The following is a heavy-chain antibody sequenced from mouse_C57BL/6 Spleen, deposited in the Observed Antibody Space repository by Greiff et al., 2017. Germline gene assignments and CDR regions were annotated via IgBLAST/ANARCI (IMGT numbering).Heavy chain of an antibody. CDR1: GFTFSDYY. D-gene: IGHD1-1*01. CDR3: ARPSITSYWYFDV. J-gene: IGHJ1*03. Sequence: EVQLVESGGGLVQPGGSLKLSCAASGFTFSDYYMYWVRQTPEKRLEWVAYISNGGGSTYYPDTVKGRFTISRDNAKNTLYLQMSRLKSEDTAMYYCARPSITSYWYFDVWGTGTTVTVSS. CDR2: ISNGGGST. V-gene: IGHV5-12*01.